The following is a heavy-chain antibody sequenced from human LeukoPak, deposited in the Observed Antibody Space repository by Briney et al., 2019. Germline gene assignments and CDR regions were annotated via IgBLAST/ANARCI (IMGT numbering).Heavy chain of an antibody. CDR2: FFYSGRT. CDR1: GGSISSYY. J-gene: IGHJ3*02. D-gene: IGHD2/OR15-2a*01. V-gene: IGHV4-59*01. CDR3: ARKNDFEI. Sequence: SETLSLTCTVSGGSISSYYWNWIRQPPGKGLEWFGCFFYSGRTYYNPALKNRATISVHISKSQFSLTLTSVTAADTAVYYCARKNDFEIWGRGTLVAVSS.